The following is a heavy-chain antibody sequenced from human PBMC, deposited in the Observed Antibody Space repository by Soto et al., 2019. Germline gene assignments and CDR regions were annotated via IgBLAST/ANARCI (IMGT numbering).Heavy chain of an antibody. CDR3: ARNWHRRFDS. Sequence: QVHLVQSGAQVKKPGSSVKVSCKASGGTFSSHAFTWVRQAPGHGPEYMGGIIPLLGTPNYAQNLQGRVTITADGATSTVYLELASLRSDDTAVYYCARNWHRRFDSWGQGTLVTVSS. J-gene: IGHJ5*01. V-gene: IGHV1-69*01. CDR2: IIPLLGTP. CDR1: GGTFSSHA.